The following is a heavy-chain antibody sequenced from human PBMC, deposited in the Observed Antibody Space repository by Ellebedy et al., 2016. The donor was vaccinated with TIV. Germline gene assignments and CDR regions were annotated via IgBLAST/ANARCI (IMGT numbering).Heavy chain of an antibody. CDR3: ARAPTGRWLQFGFDY. Sequence: SETLSLTXAVYGGSFSGYYWSWIRQPPGKGLEWIGEINHSGSTNYNPSLKSRVTISVDTSKNQFSLKLSSVTAADTAVYYCARAPTGRWLQFGFDYWGQGTLVTVSS. CDR1: GGSFSGYY. J-gene: IGHJ4*02. CDR2: INHSGST. V-gene: IGHV4-34*01. D-gene: IGHD5-24*01.